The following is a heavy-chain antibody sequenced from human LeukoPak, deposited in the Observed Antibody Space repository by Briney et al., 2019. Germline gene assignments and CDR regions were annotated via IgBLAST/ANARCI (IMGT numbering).Heavy chain of an antibody. J-gene: IGHJ6*02. V-gene: IGHV3-7*01. D-gene: IGHD3-3*01. Sequence: GGSLRLSCAASGFTFSSYRMSWVRQAPGKGLEWVANIKQDGSEKYYVDSVKGRFTISRDNAKNSLYLQMNSLRAEDTAVYYCARGFLEWLLPTYYYYGMDVWGQGATVTVSS. CDR2: IKQDGSEK. CDR1: GFTFSSYR. CDR3: ARGFLEWLLPTYYYYGMDV.